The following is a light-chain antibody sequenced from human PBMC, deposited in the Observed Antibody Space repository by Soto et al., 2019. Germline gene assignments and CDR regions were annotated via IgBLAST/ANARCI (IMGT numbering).Light chain of an antibody. CDR1: QGIRNY. Sequence: DIQLTQSPSFLSASVGDRVTITCRASQGIRNYLAWYQQKPGRAPKLLIYIAYTLQSGVQSRFSGSYSGTEFTLTITSLQPEDFATYYCKQVNSYPITFGQGTRLEIK. CDR3: KQVNSYPIT. J-gene: IGKJ5*01. V-gene: IGKV1-9*01. CDR2: IAY.